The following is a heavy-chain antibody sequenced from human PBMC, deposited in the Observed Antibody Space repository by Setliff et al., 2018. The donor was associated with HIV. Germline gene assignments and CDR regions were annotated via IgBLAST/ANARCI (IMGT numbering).Heavy chain of an antibody. V-gene: IGHV1-8*01. CDR3: ARGYCSSTSCYGIYYFDN. CDR2: MNPNTGVS. J-gene: IGHJ4*02. D-gene: IGHD2-2*01. CDR1: GHTFTNVD. Sequence: ASVKVSCKASGHTFTNVDIHWLRRATGQGLEWMGWMNPNTGVSGYALKFQARVTMTRDTSISTAYMELSSLTSEDTAVYYCARGYCSSTSCYGIYYFDNWGQGTPVTVSS.